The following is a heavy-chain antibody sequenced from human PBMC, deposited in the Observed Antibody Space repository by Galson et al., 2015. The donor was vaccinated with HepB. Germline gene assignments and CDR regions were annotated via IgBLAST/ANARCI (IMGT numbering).Heavy chain of an antibody. V-gene: IGHV3-30*09. D-gene: IGHD3-3*01. J-gene: IGHJ3*02. CDR3: ARGDFWSGYYTGDAFDI. CDR1: GFTFSSYA. CDR2: ISYDGSNK. Sequence: SLRLSCAASGFTFSSYAMHWVRQAPGKGLEWVAVISYDGSNKYYADSVEGRFAISRDNSKNTLYLQMNSLRAEDTAVYYCARGDFWSGYYTGDAFDIWGQGTMVTVSS.